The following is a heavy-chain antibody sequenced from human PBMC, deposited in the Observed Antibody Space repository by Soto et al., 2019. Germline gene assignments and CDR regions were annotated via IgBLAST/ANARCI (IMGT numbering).Heavy chain of an antibody. CDR2: ISSGGSDI. J-gene: IGHJ4*02. D-gene: IGHD5-12*01. CDR3: VRFCSTAFGNGVATRTFDY. V-gene: IGHV3-48*03. Sequence: GGSLRLSCVASRFTFSTYEMHWVRQAPGKGLEWVSYISSGGSDIYYADSVKGRFTISRDNTRNSLYLQMNSLRDEDTALYYCVRFCSTAFGNGVATRTFDYWGQGTLVTVSS. CDR1: RFTFSTYE.